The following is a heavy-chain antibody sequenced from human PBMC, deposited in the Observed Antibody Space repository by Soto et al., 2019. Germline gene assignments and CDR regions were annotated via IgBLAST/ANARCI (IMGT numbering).Heavy chain of an antibody. CDR1: GFTFSSYG. D-gene: IGHD6-6*01. V-gene: IGHV3-30*18. Sequence: QMVQSGGCVVQPGRYLRLSCAASGFTFSSYGMHGVRQSPGKGLEWVAVISFEGSNKFYADSVKGRFTISRDNSKNTVYLQMNSLRPEDTSLYYCGKDEASCRSSSLGTLGFDYWGQGNLVTVSS. CDR2: ISFEGSNK. CDR3: GKDEASCRSSSLGTLGFDY. J-gene: IGHJ4*02.